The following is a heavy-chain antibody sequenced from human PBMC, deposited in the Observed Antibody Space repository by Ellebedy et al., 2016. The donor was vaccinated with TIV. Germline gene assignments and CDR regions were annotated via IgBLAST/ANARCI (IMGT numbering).Heavy chain of an antibody. CDR3: ARGLLYYDFWSGYYKGAGDYYYGMDV. J-gene: IGHJ6*02. Sequence: SETLSLTCTVSGGSISTYYWSWIRQPPGKGLEWIGYIYYSGSTNYNPSLKSRVTISVDTSKNQFYLKLSSVTAADTAVYYCARGLLYYDFWSGYYKGAGDYYYGMDVWGQGTTVTVSS. CDR1: GGSISTYY. CDR2: IYYSGST. V-gene: IGHV4-59*01. D-gene: IGHD3-3*01.